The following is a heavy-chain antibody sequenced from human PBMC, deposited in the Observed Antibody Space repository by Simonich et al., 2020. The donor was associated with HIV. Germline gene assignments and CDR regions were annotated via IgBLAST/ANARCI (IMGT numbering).Heavy chain of an antibody. V-gene: IGHV4-34*01. J-gene: IGHJ4*02. D-gene: IGHD3-3*01. CDR2: INHSGIT. CDR1: GGSFSGYN. Sequence: QVQLQQWGAGLLKPSETLSLTCAVYGGSFSGYNWSWIRPPPGKGLEWIGEINHSGITNYKSSLNSRATISVDKSKNQFSLKLSSVTAADTAIYYCARRDRELILYFDYWGQGNLVTVSS. CDR3: ARRDRELILYFDY.